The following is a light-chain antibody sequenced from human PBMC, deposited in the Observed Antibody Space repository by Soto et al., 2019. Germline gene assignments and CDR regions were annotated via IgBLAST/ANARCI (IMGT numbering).Light chain of an antibody. J-gene: IGKJ4*01. CDR1: QGISSY. Sequence: DIRLTQSPSFLSASVGDRVTITCRASQGISSYLAWYQQKPGKAPKLLIYAASTLQSGVPSRFSGSGSGTEFTLTISSLQPEDFATYYCQRRLTFGGGTKVEIK. CDR2: AAS. CDR3: QRRLT. V-gene: IGKV1-9*01.